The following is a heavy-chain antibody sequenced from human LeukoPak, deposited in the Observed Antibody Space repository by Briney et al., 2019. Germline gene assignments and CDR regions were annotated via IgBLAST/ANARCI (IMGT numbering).Heavy chain of an antibody. Sequence: GASVKVSCKASGYIFTSYGISWVRQAPGQGLEWMGWISAYNGNTNYAQKLQGRVTMTRDTSTSTVYMELSSLRSEDTAVYYCARGFFRQQLEQFVYWGQGTLVTVSS. V-gene: IGHV1-18*01. D-gene: IGHD6-13*01. CDR3: ARGFFRQQLEQFVY. CDR1: GYIFTSYG. J-gene: IGHJ4*02. CDR2: ISAYNGNT.